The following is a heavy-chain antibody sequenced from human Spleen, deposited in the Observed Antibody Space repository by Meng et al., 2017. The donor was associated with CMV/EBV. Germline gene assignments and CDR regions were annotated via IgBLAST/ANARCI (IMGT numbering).Heavy chain of an antibody. CDR1: GFTFSSYW. Sequence: GSLRLSCAASGFTFSSYWMSWVRQAPGKGLEWVANIKQDGSEKYYVDSVKGRFTISRDNTKNSLYLQMNSLRAEDTAVFYCANHRGGGRLDAFDIWGQGTMVTVSS. V-gene: IGHV3-7*01. J-gene: IGHJ3*02. CDR2: IKQDGSEK. CDR3: ANHRGGGRLDAFDI. D-gene: IGHD3-16*01.